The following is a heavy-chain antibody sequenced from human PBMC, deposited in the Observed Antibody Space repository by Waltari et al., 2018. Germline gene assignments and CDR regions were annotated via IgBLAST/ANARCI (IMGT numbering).Heavy chain of an antibody. CDR1: GFTFSSYS. CDR2: ISSSSSYI. CDR3: ARVDSSGYHGFDY. J-gene: IGHJ4*02. Sequence: EVQLVESGGGLVKPGGSLRLSCAASGFTFSSYSMNWVRQAPGKGLEWVSSISSSSSYIYYADSVKGRFTISRDNAKNSLYLQRNSLRAEDTAVYYCARVDSSGYHGFDYWGQGTLVTVSS. V-gene: IGHV3-21*01. D-gene: IGHD3-22*01.